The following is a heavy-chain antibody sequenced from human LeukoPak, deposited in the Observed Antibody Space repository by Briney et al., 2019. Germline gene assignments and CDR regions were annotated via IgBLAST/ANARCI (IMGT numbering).Heavy chain of an antibody. Sequence: ASVKVSCKVSGYTLTELSMHWVRQAPGKGLEWMGWINPNSGGTNYAQKFQGRVTMTRDTSIRTVYMELSRLRSDDTAVYYCATEAYSRGVHAFDIWGQGTMVTVSS. CDR3: ATEAYSRGVHAFDI. CDR1: GYTLTELS. J-gene: IGHJ3*02. D-gene: IGHD1-26*01. CDR2: INPNSGGT. V-gene: IGHV1-2*02.